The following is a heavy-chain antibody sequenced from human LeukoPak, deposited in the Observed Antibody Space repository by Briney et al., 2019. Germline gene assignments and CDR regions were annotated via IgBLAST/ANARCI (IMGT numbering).Heavy chain of an antibody. D-gene: IGHD3-10*01. V-gene: IGHV1-69*05. CDR3: ARATYYYGSGRGEDAFDI. CDR2: IIPIFGTA. J-gene: IGHJ3*02. CDR1: GGTFSSYA. Sequence: SVKVSCKASGGTFSSYAISWVRQAPGQGLEWMGGIIPIFGTANYAQKFQGRVTMTTDTSTSTAYMELRSLRSDDTAVYYCARATYYYGSGRGEDAFDIWGQGTMVTVSS.